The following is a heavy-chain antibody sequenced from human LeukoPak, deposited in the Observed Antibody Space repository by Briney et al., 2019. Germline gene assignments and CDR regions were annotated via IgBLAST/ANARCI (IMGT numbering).Heavy chain of an antibody. V-gene: IGHV3-9*01. CDR3: AKARRYYYDSSGFDY. Sequence: GGSLRLSCAVSGFTFDDYAMHWVRQAPGKGLEWVSGISWNSGSIGYADSVKGRFTISRDSAKNSLYLQMNSLRAEDTALYYCAKARRYYYDSSGFDYWGQGTLVTVSS. CDR2: ISWNSGSI. CDR1: GFTFDDYA. J-gene: IGHJ4*02. D-gene: IGHD3-22*01.